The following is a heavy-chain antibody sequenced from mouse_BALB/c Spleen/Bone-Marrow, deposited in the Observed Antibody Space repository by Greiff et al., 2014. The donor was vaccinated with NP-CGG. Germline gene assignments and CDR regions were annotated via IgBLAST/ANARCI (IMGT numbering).Heavy chain of an antibody. CDR3: ARGGGSYAMDD. Sequence: QVQLKESGAELARPGASVKLSCKASGYTFTSYWMNWVKQRPEQGLEWIGRIDPYDSETHYNQKFKDKAILTVDKSSSTAYMQLSSLTSEDSAVYYCARGGGSYAMDDWGQGTSVTVSS. D-gene: IGHD1-2*01. CDR2: IDPYDSET. CDR1: GYTFTSYW. J-gene: IGHJ4*01. V-gene: IGHV1-52*01.